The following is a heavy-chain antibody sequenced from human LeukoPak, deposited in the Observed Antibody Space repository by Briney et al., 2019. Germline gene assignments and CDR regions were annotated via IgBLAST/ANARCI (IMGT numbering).Heavy chain of an antibody. D-gene: IGHD3-16*01. CDR2: ISRDSRTI. J-gene: IGHJ4*02. CDR3: ATSPPGGPIDN. Sequence: PGGPLGLSCAASGFTFSFYSMNWVRQAQGRGLGGVSIISRDSRTIFYADSVKGRFTVSRDNAKNSLYLQMDSLRAEDTAVYYCATSPPGGPIDNWGQGTLVTVSS. V-gene: IGHV3-21*01. CDR1: GFTFSFYS.